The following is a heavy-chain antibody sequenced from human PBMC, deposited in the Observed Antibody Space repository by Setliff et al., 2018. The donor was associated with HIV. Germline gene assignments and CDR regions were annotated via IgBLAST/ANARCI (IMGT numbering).Heavy chain of an antibody. CDR3: ARGDDFHDGSGYYYP. J-gene: IGHJ5*02. V-gene: IGHV4-59*01. CDR1: GGSIGLYY. Sequence: SETLSLTCRVSGGSIGLYYWSWIRQPPGKGLEWIGYIYDSHFTNYSPSLQSRVAISVDTSRNQLSLKLDSVTAADTAVYYCARGDDFHDGSGYYYPWGQGTLVTVSS. CDR2: IYDSHFT. D-gene: IGHD3-22*01.